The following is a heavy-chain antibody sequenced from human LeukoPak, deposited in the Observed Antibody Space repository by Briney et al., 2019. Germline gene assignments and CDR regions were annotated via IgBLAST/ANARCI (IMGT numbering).Heavy chain of an antibody. D-gene: IGHD2-21*02. Sequence: ASVTVSCTSSGYTFTNYGISWVRQAPGQGLEWMGWISAYNGNRNYAQKFQGRVTMTTDTSTTTAFMELRSLRSDDTAGYYCARGPGTVVTRGDFWGQGTLVTVSS. CDR1: GYTFTNYG. J-gene: IGHJ4*02. CDR3: ARGPGTVVTRGDF. V-gene: IGHV1-18*01. CDR2: ISAYNGNR.